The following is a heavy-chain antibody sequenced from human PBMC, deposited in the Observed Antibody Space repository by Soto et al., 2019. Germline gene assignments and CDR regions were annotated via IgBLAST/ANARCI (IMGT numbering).Heavy chain of an antibody. CDR2: ISYDGSNK. J-gene: IGHJ6*02. CDR1: GFTFSSYG. CDR3: AKEHGYYYYYGMDV. Sequence: SLRLSCAASGFTFSSYGMHWVRQAPGKGLEWVAVISYDGSNKYYADSVKGRFTISRDNSKNTLYLQMNSLRAEDTAVYYCAKEHGYYYYYGMDVWGQGTTVTVSS. V-gene: IGHV3-30*18.